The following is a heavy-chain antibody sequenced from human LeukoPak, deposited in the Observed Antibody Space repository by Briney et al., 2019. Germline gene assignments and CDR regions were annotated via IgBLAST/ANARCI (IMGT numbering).Heavy chain of an antibody. J-gene: IGHJ4*02. CDR1: GFTVGNNY. D-gene: IGHD2-8*01. CDR3: ARDPPAVSINTYA. Sequence: GGSLRLSCAPSGFTVGNNYMNWVRQAPGKGLEWESLIFSHGETSYADSVKGRFTISRDNSKNTLYLQMNGLRVEDTAVYYCARDPPAVSINTYAWGQGTLVTVSS. CDR2: IFSHGET. V-gene: IGHV3-66*01.